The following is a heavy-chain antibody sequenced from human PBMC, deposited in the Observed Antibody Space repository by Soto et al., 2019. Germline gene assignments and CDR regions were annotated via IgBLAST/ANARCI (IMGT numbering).Heavy chain of an antibody. CDR1: GYTFTSYG. Sequence: GASVKVSCKASGYTFTSYGISWVRQAPGQGLEWMGWISAYNGNTNYAQKLQGRVTMTTDTSTSTAYMELRSLRSDDTAVYYCASIVVVQAATKNDYYYYGMDVWGQGTTVTVS. CDR2: ISAYNGNT. V-gene: IGHV1-18*01. CDR3: ASIVVVQAATKNDYYYYGMDV. J-gene: IGHJ6*02. D-gene: IGHD2-2*01.